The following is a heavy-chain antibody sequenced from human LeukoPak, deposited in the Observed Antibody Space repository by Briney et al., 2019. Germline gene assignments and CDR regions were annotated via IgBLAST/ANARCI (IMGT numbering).Heavy chain of an antibody. CDR3: ARGYSSSWYYFDY. CDR1: GFTFSTSW. J-gene: IGHJ4*02. V-gene: IGHV3-7*01. Sequence: GGSLRLSCAASGFTFSTSWMTWVRQAPGKGLEWVANIKADGSEKYYVDSVKGRFTISRDNSKNTLYLQMGSLRAEDMAVYYCARGYSSSWYYFDYWGQGTLVTVSS. D-gene: IGHD6-13*01. CDR2: IKADGSEK.